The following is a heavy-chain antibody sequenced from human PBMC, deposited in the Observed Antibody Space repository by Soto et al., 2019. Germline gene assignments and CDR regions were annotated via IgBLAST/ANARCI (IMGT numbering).Heavy chain of an antibody. J-gene: IGHJ4*02. CDR3: ARYGGYSEIDY. Sequence: PSETLSLTCTVSGGSISTYYWSWIRQSPGKGLEWIGYIFYSDNTNYNPSLRSRVTISVDTSKNQFSLKLSSVTAADTAVYYCARYGGYSEIDYWGQGTLVTVSS. CDR1: GGSISTYY. CDR2: IFYSDNT. D-gene: IGHD4-17*01. V-gene: IGHV4-59*01.